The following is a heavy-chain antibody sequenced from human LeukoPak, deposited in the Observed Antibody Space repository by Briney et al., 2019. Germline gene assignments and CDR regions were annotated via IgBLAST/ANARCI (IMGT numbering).Heavy chain of an antibody. CDR1: GFTFSGSA. CDR3: TRWDCTTTGCYPFDY. D-gene: IGHD2-2*01. Sequence: GGSLRLSCAASGFTFSGSAIHWVRQASGKGLEWVGRIRGKANSYATAYIASVKGRFTISRDDSKNTAYLQMSSLKTEDTAVYYCTRWDCTTTGCYPFDYWGQGTLVTVSS. J-gene: IGHJ4*02. CDR2: IRGKANSYAT. V-gene: IGHV3-73*01.